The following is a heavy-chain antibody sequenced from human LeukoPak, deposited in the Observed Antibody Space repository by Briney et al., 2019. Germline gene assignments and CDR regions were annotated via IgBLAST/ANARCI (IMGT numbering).Heavy chain of an antibody. D-gene: IGHD6-19*01. CDR1: GFTVSSNY. Sequence: GGSLRLSCAASGFTVSSNYMSWVRQAPGKGLEWVSVIYSGGSTYYADSVKGRFTISRDNSKNTLYLQMNSLRAEDTAVYYCARDYSSGWFPRSDAFDTWGQGTMVTVSS. CDR2: IYSGGST. CDR3: ARDYSSGWFPRSDAFDT. V-gene: IGHV3-66*01. J-gene: IGHJ3*02.